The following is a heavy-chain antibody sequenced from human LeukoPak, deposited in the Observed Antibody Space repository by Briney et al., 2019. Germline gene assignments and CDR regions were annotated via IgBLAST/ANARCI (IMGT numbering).Heavy chain of an antibody. CDR2: IKQDGSEI. CDR3: VYGGGKYFFQY. V-gene: IGHV3-7*03. J-gene: IGHJ4*02. Sequence: TGGSLRLSCAASGFTFSSYAMHWVRQAPGKGLEWVANIKQDGSEIHYVDSVNGRFTISRDNAENLVYMYINSLRAEDTAVYYCVYGGGKYFFQYWGQGTLVTVSS. D-gene: IGHD4-23*01. CDR1: GFTFSSYA.